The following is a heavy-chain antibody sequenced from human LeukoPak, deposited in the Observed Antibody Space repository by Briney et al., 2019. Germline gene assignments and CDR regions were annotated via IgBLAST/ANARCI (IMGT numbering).Heavy chain of an antibody. Sequence: GGSLRLSCAASGFTFSGYYMSWVRQAPGKGLEWVSCIGSSSTYTNYADSVKGRFTISRDNPKNSLYLQMDGLRAEDTAVYYCARGGGAVAATWFDYWGQGTLVTVSS. V-gene: IGHV3-11*05. CDR3: ARGGGAVAATWFDY. CDR1: GFTFSGYY. J-gene: IGHJ4*02. CDR2: IGSSSTYT. D-gene: IGHD6-19*01.